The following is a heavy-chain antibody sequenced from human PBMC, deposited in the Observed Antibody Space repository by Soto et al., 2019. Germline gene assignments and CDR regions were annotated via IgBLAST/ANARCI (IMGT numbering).Heavy chain of an antibody. Sequence: AETLSLTCTVSVGSISSYYWSWIRQPPGKGLEWIGYIYYSGSTNYNPSLKSRVTISVDTSKNQFSLKLSSVTAADTAVYYCAREGGYYGSGTYPIWGQGTMVTVSS. D-gene: IGHD3-10*01. CDR3: AREGGYYGSGTYPI. V-gene: IGHV4-59*01. CDR1: VGSISSYY. CDR2: IYYSGST. J-gene: IGHJ3*02.